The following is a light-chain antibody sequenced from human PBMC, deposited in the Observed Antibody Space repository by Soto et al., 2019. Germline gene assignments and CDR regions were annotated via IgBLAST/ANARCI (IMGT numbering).Light chain of an antibody. CDR3: NSYTSSSTYV. CDR1: SSDVGNYNY. CDR2: DVS. Sequence: QSVLTQPASVSGSPGQSIAISCTGTSSDVGNYNYVSWYQQHPGKAPKLMIYDVSNRPSGVSNRFSGSKSGNTASLTISGLQPEDEADYYCNSYTSSSTYVFGTWTKLTVL. J-gene: IGLJ1*01. V-gene: IGLV2-14*03.